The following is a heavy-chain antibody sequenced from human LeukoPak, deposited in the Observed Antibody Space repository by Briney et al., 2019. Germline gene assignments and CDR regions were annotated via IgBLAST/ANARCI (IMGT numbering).Heavy chain of an antibody. J-gene: IGHJ6*02. CDR1: GGSISSYY. Sequence: SETLSLTCTVSGGSISSYYWSWIRQPPGKGLEWIGYIYYSGSTNYNPSLKSRVTISVDTSKNQFSLKLSSVTAADTAVYYCASLYYYYGMDVWGQGTTVTVSS. CDR3: ASLYYYYGMDV. V-gene: IGHV4-59*01. CDR2: IYYSGST.